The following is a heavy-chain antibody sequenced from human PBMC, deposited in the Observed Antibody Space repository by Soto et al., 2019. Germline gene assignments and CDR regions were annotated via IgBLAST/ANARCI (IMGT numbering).Heavy chain of an antibody. V-gene: IGHV4-34*01. Sequence: QVQLQQWGAGLLKPSETLSLTCAVYGGSFSGYYWSWIRQPPGKGLEWIGEINHSGSTNYNPSLKSRVTISVDTAKNQFSLKLSSVTAADTAVYYCARRVYDYIWGSYRPAYFDYWGQGTPVTVSS. CDR2: INHSGST. CDR3: ARRVYDYIWGSYRPAYFDY. CDR1: GGSFSGYY. J-gene: IGHJ4*02. D-gene: IGHD3-16*02.